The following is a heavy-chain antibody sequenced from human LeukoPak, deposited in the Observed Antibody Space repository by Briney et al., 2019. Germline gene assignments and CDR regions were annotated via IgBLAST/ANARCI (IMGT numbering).Heavy chain of an antibody. Sequence: PGGSLRLXCAASGFTFSSYSMNWVRRAPGKGLESVSYISSSSTIYYADSVKGRFTISRDNAKNSLYLQMNSLRAEDTAVYYCARDQRRSGSTFDYWGQGTLVTVSS. J-gene: IGHJ4*02. D-gene: IGHD3-3*01. CDR2: ISSSSTI. CDR1: GFTFSSYS. V-gene: IGHV3-48*01. CDR3: ARDQRRSGSTFDY.